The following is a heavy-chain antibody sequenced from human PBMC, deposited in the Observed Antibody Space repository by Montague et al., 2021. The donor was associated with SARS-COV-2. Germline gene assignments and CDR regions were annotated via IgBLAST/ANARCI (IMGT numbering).Heavy chain of an antibody. CDR3: ARAQNTGVIPHCVNYFDI. Sequence: SETLSLTCTVSAGSISSHYWSWIRQPPGKALEWIGYVYYTGSTKYNPSLKSRVTMSVDTPKNRFSLSLRSLTAADTAVYYCARAQNTGVIPHCVNYFDIWGLGALVTVSS. CDR2: VYYTGST. V-gene: IGHV4-59*11. J-gene: IGHJ4*02. CDR1: AGSISSHY. D-gene: IGHD2-21*01.